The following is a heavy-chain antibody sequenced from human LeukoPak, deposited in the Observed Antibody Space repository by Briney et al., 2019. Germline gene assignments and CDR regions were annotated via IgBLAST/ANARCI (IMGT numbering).Heavy chain of an antibody. J-gene: IGHJ4*02. V-gene: IGHV4-39*01. CDR2: IYYSGST. CDR3: ARLGAGPTYYDFWSGYSSFYFDY. D-gene: IGHD3-3*01. CDR1: GGSISSGSYF. Sequence: PSETLSLTCTASGGSISSGSYFWGWIRQPPGKGLEWIGSIYYSGSTYYNPSLKGRVTISVDTSKNQFSLKLSSVTAADTAVYYCARLGAGPTYYDFWSGYSSFYFDYWGQGTLVTVSS.